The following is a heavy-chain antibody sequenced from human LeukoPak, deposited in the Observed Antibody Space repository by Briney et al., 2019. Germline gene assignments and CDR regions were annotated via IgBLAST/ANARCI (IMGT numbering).Heavy chain of an antibody. J-gene: IGHJ3*02. CDR1: GGSISSSSNY. CDR2: IYYSGGT. V-gene: IGHV4-39*07. Sequence: SETLSLTCSVSGGSISSSSNYWGWIRQPPGKGLEWIATIYYSGGTYYNPSLKSRVTISVDTSKNHFSLKLSSVTAADTAVYYCARVFPRESSGLGAFDIWGQGTMVTVSS. CDR3: ARVFPRESSGLGAFDI. D-gene: IGHD3-22*01.